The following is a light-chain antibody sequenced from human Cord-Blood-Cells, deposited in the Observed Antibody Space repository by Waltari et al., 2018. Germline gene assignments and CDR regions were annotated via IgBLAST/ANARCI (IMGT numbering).Light chain of an antibody. CDR3: QSYDSSLSVLYV. CDR1: SSNIGAGYD. CDR2: GNS. V-gene: IGLV1-40*01. Sequence: QSVLTQPPSVSGAPGQRVTISCTGSSSNIGAGYDVHWYQQLPGTAPKLLIYGNSIRPSGVPDRFSGSKSGTSASLAITGLQAEDEADYYCQSYDSSLSVLYVFGTGTKVTVL. J-gene: IGLJ1*01.